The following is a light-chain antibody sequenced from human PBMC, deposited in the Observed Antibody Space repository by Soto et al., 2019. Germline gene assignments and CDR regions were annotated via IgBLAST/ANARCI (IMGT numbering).Light chain of an antibody. CDR2: DAS. CDR1: QSVNTY. J-gene: IGKJ4*01. CDR3: QQRSDWPLT. Sequence: DIVLTQSPATLSLSPGERATLSCRASQSVNTYLAWYQQKPGQAPRLLMYDASNRVAGVPARFSGSGSGTAFTLTISSPEPEDFAVYYCQQRSDWPLTFGGGTKVEIK. V-gene: IGKV3-11*01.